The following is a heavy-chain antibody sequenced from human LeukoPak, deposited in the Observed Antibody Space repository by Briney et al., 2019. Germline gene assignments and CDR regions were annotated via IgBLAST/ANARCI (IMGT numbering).Heavy chain of an antibody. V-gene: IGHV4-34*01. CDR3: ARGGGPLPHWRYSSSWGYFDY. Sequence: SETLSLTCAVYGGSFSGYYWSWIRQPPGKGLEWIGEINHSGSTNYNPSLKSRVTISVDTSKNQFSLKLSSVTAADTAVYYCARGGGPLPHWRYSSSWGYFDYWGQGTLVTVSS. CDR2: INHSGST. D-gene: IGHD6-13*01. J-gene: IGHJ4*02. CDR1: GGSFSGYY.